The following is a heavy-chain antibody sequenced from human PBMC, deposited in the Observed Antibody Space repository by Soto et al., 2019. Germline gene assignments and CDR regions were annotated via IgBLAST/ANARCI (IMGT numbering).Heavy chain of an antibody. J-gene: IGHJ3*02. CDR1: GFTFSSYS. Sequence: GSLRLSCAASGFTFSSYSMNWVRQAPGKGLEWVSCISSSSSYINYADSVKGRFTISRDNAKNSLYLQMNSLRAEDTAVYYCARDSRRMATMPMDAFDIWGQGPMAT. CDR2: ISSSSSYI. CDR3: ARDSRRMATMPMDAFDI. V-gene: IGHV3-21*01. D-gene: IGHD5-12*01.